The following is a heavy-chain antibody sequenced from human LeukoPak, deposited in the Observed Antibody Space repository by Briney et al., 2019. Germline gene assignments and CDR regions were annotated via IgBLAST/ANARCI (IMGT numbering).Heavy chain of an antibody. CDR1: GGSISSSSYY. Sequence: PSETLSLTCTVSGGSISSSSYYWGWIRQPPGKGLEWIGSIYYSGSTYYNPSLKSRVTISVDTSKNQFSLKLSSVTAADTAVYYCVRRPSRPAGYCSSTSCYARGAFDIWGQGTMVTVSS. CDR3: VRRPSRPAGYCSSTSCYARGAFDI. CDR2: IYYSGST. J-gene: IGHJ3*02. V-gene: IGHV4-39*01. D-gene: IGHD2-2*01.